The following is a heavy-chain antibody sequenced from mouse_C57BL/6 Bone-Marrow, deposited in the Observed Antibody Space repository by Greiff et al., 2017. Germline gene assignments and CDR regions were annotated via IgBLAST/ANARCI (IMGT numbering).Heavy chain of an antibody. CDR1: GFPFSSYG. V-gene: IGHV5-6*01. D-gene: IGHD1-1*01. CDR2: ISSGGSYT. Sequence: EVHLVESGGDLVKPGGSLKLSCAASGFPFSSYGMSWVRQTPDKRLEWVATISSGGSYTYYPDSVKGRFTISRDNAKNTLYLQMSSLKSEDTAMYYCARLPITTVVGFDYWGQGTTLTVSS. J-gene: IGHJ2*01. CDR3: ARLPITTVVGFDY.